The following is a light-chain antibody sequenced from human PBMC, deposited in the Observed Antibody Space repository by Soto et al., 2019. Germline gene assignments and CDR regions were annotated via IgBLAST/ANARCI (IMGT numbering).Light chain of an antibody. V-gene: IGLV1-51*01. CDR2: DND. Sequence: QSVLTQSPSVSAAPGQTVTISCSGSSSNIGSNYVSWYQQIPGAAPKVLIYDNDKRPSGIPDRFSGSKSGTSATLRITGLQTGDEADYYCGTWDNLRAGGIFGTGTKVTVL. J-gene: IGLJ1*01. CDR1: SSNIGSNY. CDR3: GTWDNLRAGGI.